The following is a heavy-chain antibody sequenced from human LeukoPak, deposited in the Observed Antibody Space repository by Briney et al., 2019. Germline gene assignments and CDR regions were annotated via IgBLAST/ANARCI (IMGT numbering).Heavy chain of an antibody. CDR2: ISYDGSNK. V-gene: IGHV3-30-3*01. D-gene: IGHD5-18*01. Sequence: QPGGSLRLSCAASGLTFSSYAMHWVRQAPGKGLEWVAVISYDGSNKYYADSVKGRFTISRDNSKNTLHLQMNSLRAEDTAVYYCARTRGYSYGYVDYWGQGTLVTVSS. J-gene: IGHJ4*02. CDR3: ARTRGYSYGYVDY. CDR1: GLTFSSYA.